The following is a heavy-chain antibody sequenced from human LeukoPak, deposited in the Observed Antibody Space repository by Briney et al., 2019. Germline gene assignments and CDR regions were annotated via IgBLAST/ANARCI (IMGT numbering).Heavy chain of an antibody. D-gene: IGHD5/OR15-5a*01. CDR3: ARSRSVSNYKGMDA. Sequence: PGGSLRLSCPASGFTFSDYSMSWVRQAPGKGLEWVSSISSSSDYIYYADSVKGRFTISRDNARNSLYLHMNSLRAEDTAVYYCARSRSVSNYKGMDAWGQGTTVTVSS. CDR1: GFTFSDYS. J-gene: IGHJ6*02. V-gene: IGHV3-21*01. CDR2: ISSSSDYI.